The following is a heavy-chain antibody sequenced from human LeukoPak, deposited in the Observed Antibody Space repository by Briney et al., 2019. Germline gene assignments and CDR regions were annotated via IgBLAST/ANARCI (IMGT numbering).Heavy chain of an antibody. CDR3: ARRYRDFWSGYYKSNPGAFDI. D-gene: IGHD3-3*01. V-gene: IGHV4-34*01. J-gene: IGHJ3*02. CDR1: GGSFSGYY. Sequence: PSETLSLTCAVYGGSFSGYYWSWIRQPPGKGLEWIGEINHSGSTNYNPSLKSRVTISVDTSKNQFSLKLSSVTAADTAVYYCARRYRDFWSGYYKSNPGAFDIWGQGTMVTVSS. CDR2: INHSGST.